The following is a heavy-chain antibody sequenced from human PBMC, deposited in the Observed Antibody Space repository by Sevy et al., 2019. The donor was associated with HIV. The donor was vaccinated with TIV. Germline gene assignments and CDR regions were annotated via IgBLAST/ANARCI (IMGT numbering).Heavy chain of an antibody. CDR2: IGSSGSTI. Sequence: GGSLRLSCAASGFTFSVYSMNWVRQAPGKGLEWLSYIGSSGSTIAYADSVKGRFTISRDNAWSSLFLQMNSLRPEDTAVYYCASDVYYSDGSGYDFEHCGHGTLVTVSS. CDR1: GFTFSVYS. J-gene: IGHJ4*01. V-gene: IGHV3-48*04. D-gene: IGHD3-22*01. CDR3: ASDVYYSDGSGYDFEH.